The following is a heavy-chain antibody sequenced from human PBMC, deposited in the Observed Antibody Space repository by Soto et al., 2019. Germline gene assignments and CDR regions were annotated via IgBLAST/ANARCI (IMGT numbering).Heavy chain of an antibody. Sequence: QVTLKESGPVLVKPTEPLTLTCTVSGLSLSNGRLGVSWIRQPPGKALEWLAHIFSNDDKSYSTSLKSRLTLSKDTSRSQVVLTMTNMDPVDSATYYCALIKDCSRTDCYLASFDPWGQGTLVTVSS. D-gene: IGHD2-2*01. CDR1: GLSLSNGRLG. CDR2: IFSNDDK. J-gene: IGHJ5*02. CDR3: ALIKDCSRTDCYLASFDP. V-gene: IGHV2-26*01.